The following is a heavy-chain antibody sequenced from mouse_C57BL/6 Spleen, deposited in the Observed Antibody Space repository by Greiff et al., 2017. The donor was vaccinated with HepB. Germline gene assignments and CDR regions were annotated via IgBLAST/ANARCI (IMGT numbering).Heavy chain of an antibody. CDR3: AREGIRRGAY. J-gene: IGHJ3*01. Sequence: QVQLKESGPELVKPGASVKISCKASGYAFSSSWMNWVKQRPGKGLEWIGRIYPGDGDTNYNGKFKGKATLTADKSSSTAYMQLSSLTSEDSAVYFCAREGIRRGAYWGQGTLVTVSA. CDR1: GYAFSSSW. CDR2: IYPGDGDT. V-gene: IGHV1-82*01.